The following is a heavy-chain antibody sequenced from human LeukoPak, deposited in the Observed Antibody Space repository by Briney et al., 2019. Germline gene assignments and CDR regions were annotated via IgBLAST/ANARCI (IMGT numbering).Heavy chain of an antibody. D-gene: IGHD4-23*01. V-gene: IGHV6-1*01. Sequence: PSQTLSLTCAISGDRVSSNSAAWNWIRQSPSRGLEWLGRTYYRSKWYNDYAVSVKSRITINPDASKNQFSLQLNSVTPEDTAVYYCARGRGVTVGYNWFDPWGQGTLVTVSS. CDR1: GDRVSSNSAA. CDR3: ARGRGVTVGYNWFDP. CDR2: TYYRSKWYN. J-gene: IGHJ5*02.